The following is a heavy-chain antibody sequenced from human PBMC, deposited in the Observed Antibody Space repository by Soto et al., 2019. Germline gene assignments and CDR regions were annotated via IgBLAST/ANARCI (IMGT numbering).Heavy chain of an antibody. CDR1: GFTFDDYA. J-gene: IGHJ6*03. Sequence: EVQLVESGGGLVQPGRSLRLSCAASGFTFDDYAMHWVRQAPGKGLEWVSGISWNSGSIGYADSVKGRFTISRDNAKNSLYLQMNSLRAEDTALYYCAKAPHYYYYDMDVWGKGTTVTVSS. CDR2: ISWNSGSI. CDR3: AKAPHYYYYDMDV. V-gene: IGHV3-9*01.